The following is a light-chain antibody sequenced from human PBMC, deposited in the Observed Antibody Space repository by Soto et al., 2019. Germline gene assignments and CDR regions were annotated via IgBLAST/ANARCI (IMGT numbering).Light chain of an antibody. CDR2: GAS. V-gene: IGKV3-15*01. CDR1: QSVDSD. J-gene: IGKJ2*01. Sequence: EVVVTQSPATLSVSPGERVTLSCRASQSVDSDVAWFQHKPGQAPRLLIYGASTRAAGIPGRLSGSGYETDFTFTISSLEPEDSATYFCQQYNTWVRGTFGQGTKLEIK. CDR3: QQYNTWVRGT.